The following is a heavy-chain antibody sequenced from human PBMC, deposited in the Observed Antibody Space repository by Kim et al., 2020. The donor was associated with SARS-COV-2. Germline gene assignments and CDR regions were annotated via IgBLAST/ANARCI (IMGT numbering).Heavy chain of an antibody. V-gene: IGHV3-9*01. CDR3: AKESVLLWFGETNHWFDP. CDR2: ISWNSGSI. CDR1: GFTFDDYA. D-gene: IGHD3-10*01. J-gene: IGHJ5*02. Sequence: GGSLRLSCAASGFTFDDYAMHWVRQAPGKGLEWVSGISWNSGSIGYADSVKGRFTISRDNAKNSLYLQMNSLRAEDTALYYCAKESVLLWFGETNHWFDP.